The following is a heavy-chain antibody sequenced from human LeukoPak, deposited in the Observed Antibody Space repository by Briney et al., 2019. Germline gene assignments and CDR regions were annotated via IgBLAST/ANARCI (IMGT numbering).Heavy chain of an antibody. CDR3: ARDRGYSGYDSNFDY. J-gene: IGHJ4*02. CDR2: ISAYNGNT. D-gene: IGHD5-12*01. Sequence: EASVKVSCKASGYTFTSYGISWVRQAPGQGLEWMGWISAYNGNTNYAQKLQGRVTMTTDTSTSTAYMELRSLRSDDTAVYYCARDRGYSGYDSNFDYWGQGTLATVSS. CDR1: GYTFTSYG. V-gene: IGHV1-18*01.